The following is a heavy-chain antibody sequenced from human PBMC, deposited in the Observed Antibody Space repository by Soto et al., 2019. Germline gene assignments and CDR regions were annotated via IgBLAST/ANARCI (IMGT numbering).Heavy chain of an antibody. D-gene: IGHD5-12*01. V-gene: IGHV4-39*01. Sequence: QLQLQESGPGLVKPSETLSLTCTVSGGSISSSSYYWGWIRQPPGKGLEWIGSIYYSGSTYYNPSLKSRVTLSVDPSKNQFSLKLSSVPAADTAVYYCARLEIGATITGDGMDVWGQGTTVTVSS. CDR3: ARLEIGATITGDGMDV. CDR2: IYYSGST. J-gene: IGHJ6*02. CDR1: GGSISSSSYY.